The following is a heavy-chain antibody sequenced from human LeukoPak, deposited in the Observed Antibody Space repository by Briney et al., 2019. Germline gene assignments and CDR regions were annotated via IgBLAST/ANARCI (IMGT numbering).Heavy chain of an antibody. CDR3: AKEVGIAVAPTRARDAFDI. V-gene: IGHV3-23*01. CDR1: GFTFSSYA. Sequence: GGSLRLSCAASGFTFSSYAMSWVRQAPGKGLEWVSAISGSGGSTYYADSVKGRFTISRDNSKNTLYLQMNSLRAEDTAVYYCAKEVGIAVAPTRARDAFDIWGQGTMVTVSS. CDR2: ISGSGGST. J-gene: IGHJ3*02. D-gene: IGHD6-19*01.